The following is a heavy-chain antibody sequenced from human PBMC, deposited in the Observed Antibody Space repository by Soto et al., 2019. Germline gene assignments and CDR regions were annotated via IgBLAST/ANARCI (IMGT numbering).Heavy chain of an antibody. J-gene: IGHJ4*02. D-gene: IGHD3-22*01. CDR1: GFTFSSYW. CDR2: INGDGIST. V-gene: IGHV3-74*01. Sequence: SLRLSCAASGFTFSSYWMHWVRQDPEKGLVWVSRINGDGISTSYADSVKGRFTISRDNAKDTLYLHMNSLGAEDTTVYYCAREIYDDYDSSGFDHWGQGTLVTVSS. CDR3: AREIYDDYDSSGFDH.